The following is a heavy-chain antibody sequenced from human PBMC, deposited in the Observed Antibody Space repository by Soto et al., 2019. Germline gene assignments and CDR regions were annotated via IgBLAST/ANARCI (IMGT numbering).Heavy chain of an antibody. CDR3: AREGNWDTSLHSGWYYAGRYDY. D-gene: IGHD6-19*01. J-gene: IGHJ4*02. CDR2: IIPIFGTA. CDR1: GGTFSSYA. Sequence: GASVKVSCKASGGTFSSYAISWVRQAPGQGLEWMGGIIPIFGTANYAQKFQGRVTITADESTSTAYMELSSLRSEDTAVYYCAREGNWDTSLHSGWYYAGRYDYWGQGTLVTVSS. V-gene: IGHV1-69*13.